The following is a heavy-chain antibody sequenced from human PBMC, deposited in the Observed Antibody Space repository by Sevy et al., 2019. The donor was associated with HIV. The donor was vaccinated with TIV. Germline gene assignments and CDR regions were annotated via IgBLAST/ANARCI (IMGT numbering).Heavy chain of an antibody. CDR1: GFTFSNYG. J-gene: IGHJ4*02. V-gene: IGHV3-33*01. CDR2: IWNDGSNK. D-gene: IGHD3-22*01. CDR3: ARGGDFNDRSAKRDFDY. Sequence: GGSLRLSCAASGFTFSNYGMHWVRQAPGKGLERVAVIWNDGSNKYYADSVKGRFTISRDNSKNTLYLQMNSLRVEETAVYFCARGGDFNDRSAKRDFDYWGQGTLVTVSS.